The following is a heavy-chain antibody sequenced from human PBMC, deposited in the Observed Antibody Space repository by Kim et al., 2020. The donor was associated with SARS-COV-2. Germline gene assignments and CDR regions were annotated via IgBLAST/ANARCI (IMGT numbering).Heavy chain of an antibody. V-gene: IGHV3-30*18. D-gene: IGHD3-22*01. CDR2: ISYDGSNK. CDR3: AKVSGYYSIEGRTYYFDY. CDR1: GFTFSSYG. J-gene: IGHJ4*02. Sequence: GGSLRLSCAASGFTFSSYGMHWVRQAPGKGLEWVAVISYDGSNKYYADSVKGRFTISRDNSKNTLYLQMNSLRAEDTAVYYCAKVSGYYSIEGRTYYFDYWGQGTLVTVSS.